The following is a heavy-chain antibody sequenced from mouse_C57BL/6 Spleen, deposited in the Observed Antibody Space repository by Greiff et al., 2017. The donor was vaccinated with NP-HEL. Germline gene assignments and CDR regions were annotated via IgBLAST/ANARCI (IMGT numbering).Heavy chain of an antibody. CDR3: ARGGLGSSYFDY. D-gene: IGHD1-1*01. J-gene: IGHJ2*01. CDR2: IYPGDGDT. CDR1: GYAFSSYW. V-gene: IGHV1-80*01. Sequence: QVQLQQSGAELVKPGASVKISCKASGYAFSSYWMNWVKQRPGKGLEWIGQIYPGDGDTNYNGKFKGKATLTADKSSSTAYMQLSSLTSEDSAVYFCARGGLGSSYFDYWGQGTTLTVSS.